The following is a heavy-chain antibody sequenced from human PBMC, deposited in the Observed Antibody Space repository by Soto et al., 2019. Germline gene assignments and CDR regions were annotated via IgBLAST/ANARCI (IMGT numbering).Heavy chain of an antibody. CDR3: AGMKVVPAAILTGMDV. CDR1: GGSFSGYY. V-gene: IGHV4-34*01. J-gene: IGHJ6*02. D-gene: IGHD2-2*01. CDR2: INHSGST. Sequence: SGTLSLTCDVYGGSFSGYYWSWICQPPGKGLEWIGEINHSGSTNYNPSLKSRVTISVDTSKNQFSLKLSSVTAADTAVYYCAGMKVVPAAILTGMDVWGQGTTVTVSS.